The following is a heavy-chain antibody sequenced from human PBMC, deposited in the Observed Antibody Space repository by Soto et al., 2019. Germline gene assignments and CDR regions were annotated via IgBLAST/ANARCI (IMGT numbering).Heavy chain of an antibody. CDR1: GFTFSSYG. CDR2: ISYDGSNK. V-gene: IGHV3-30*18. CDR3: AKDIAAAAGKSIYYGMDV. Sequence: GGSLRLSCAASGFTFSSYGMHWVRQAPGKGLEWVAVISYDGSNKYYADSVKGRFTISRDNSKNTLYLQMNSLRAEDTAVYYCAKDIAAAAGKSIYYGMDVWSQGTTVTVSS. D-gene: IGHD6-13*01. J-gene: IGHJ6*02.